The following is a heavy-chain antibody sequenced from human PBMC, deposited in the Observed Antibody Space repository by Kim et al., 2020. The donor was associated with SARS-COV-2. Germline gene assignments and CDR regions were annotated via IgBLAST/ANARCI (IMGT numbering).Heavy chain of an antibody. V-gene: IGHV1-18*04. CDR1: GYTFTSYS. Sequence: ASVKVSCKASGYTFTSYSVIWVRQAPRQGPEWMGWISPYTGNTNYAQKVQGRVTWTTDTSTSTAYMELRSLSSDDTAVYYCARGSYYYDSSGPDYWGQGTLVTVSS. J-gene: IGHJ4*02. CDR2: ISPYTGNT. D-gene: IGHD3-22*01. CDR3: ARGSYYYDSSGPDY.